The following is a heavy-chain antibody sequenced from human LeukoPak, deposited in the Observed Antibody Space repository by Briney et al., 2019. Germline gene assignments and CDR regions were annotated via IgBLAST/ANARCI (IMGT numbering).Heavy chain of an antibody. CDR1: GGSISSYY. CDR2: VYKTGTT. Sequence: SETLSLTCTVSGGSISSYYCNWRRQPPGKGLEWIGYVYKTGTTNYNPSLKSRFTISADTSKNPLSLKLNSVSAADTAVYFCVTGTGWRPDYWGQGTLVTVSS. V-gene: IGHV4-59*01. J-gene: IGHJ4*02. CDR3: VTGTGWRPDY. D-gene: IGHD2-21*02.